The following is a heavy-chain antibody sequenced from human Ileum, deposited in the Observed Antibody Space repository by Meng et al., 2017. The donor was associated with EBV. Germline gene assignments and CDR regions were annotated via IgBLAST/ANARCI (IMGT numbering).Heavy chain of an antibody. CDR2: INSDGSTT. CDR1: GFTFNTYW. D-gene: IGHD2/OR15-2a*01. Sequence: EVQLVESGGGLIQSGXSLRLSCAASGFTFNTYWMHWVRQAPGKGLVWVSRINSDGSTTSYADSVKGRFTISRDNAKNTLYLQMNSLRADDTAVYYCARASTGTYFQDYWGQGTLVTVSS. J-gene: IGHJ4*02. V-gene: IGHV3-74*01. CDR3: ARASTGTYFQDY.